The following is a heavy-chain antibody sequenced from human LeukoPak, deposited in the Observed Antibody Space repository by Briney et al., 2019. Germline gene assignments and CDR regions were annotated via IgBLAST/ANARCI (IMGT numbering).Heavy chain of an antibody. J-gene: IGHJ4*02. CDR1: GFTFSSYG. CDR3: ARRAGAYSHPYDY. CDR2: IYSGGST. Sequence: GGSLRLSCAASGFTFSSYGMSWVRQAPGKGLEWVSFIYSGGSTHYSDSVKGRFTISRDNSKNTLYLQMNSLRAEDTAVYYCARRAGAYSHPYDYWGQGTLVTVSS. V-gene: IGHV3-53*01. D-gene: IGHD4/OR15-4a*01.